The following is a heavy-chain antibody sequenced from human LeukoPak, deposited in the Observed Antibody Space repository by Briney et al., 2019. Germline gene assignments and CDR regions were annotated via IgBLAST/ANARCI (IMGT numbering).Heavy chain of an antibody. D-gene: IGHD4-11*01. V-gene: IGHV3-23*01. Sequence: HSGGSLRLSCAASGFTFSSYAMSWVRQAPGKGLEWVSVISGSGRTTYYADSVKGRFTISRDNAKNSLYLQMNSLRAEDTAVYYCATSGYSNIDYWGQGTLVTVSS. J-gene: IGHJ4*02. CDR1: GFTFSSYA. CDR2: ISGSGRTT. CDR3: ATSGYSNIDY.